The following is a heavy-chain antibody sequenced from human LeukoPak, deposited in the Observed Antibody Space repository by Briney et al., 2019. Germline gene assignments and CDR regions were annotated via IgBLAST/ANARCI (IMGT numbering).Heavy chain of an antibody. V-gene: IGHV3-11*01. CDR3: ARRSGSYYFDY. CDR1: GFTFSDYY. CDR2: ISSSGSTI. Sequence: GGSLRLSCADSGFTFSDYYMSWVREAPGKGVEWVSSISSSGSTIYYADSVTGRFTISRDNPKNSLYLPMNSLRAQDTAVYYCARRSGSYYFDYWGQGSLVTVSS. D-gene: IGHD1-26*01. J-gene: IGHJ4*02.